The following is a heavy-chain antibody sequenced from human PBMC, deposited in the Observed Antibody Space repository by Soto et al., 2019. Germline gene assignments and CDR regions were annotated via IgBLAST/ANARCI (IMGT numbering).Heavy chain of an antibody. Sequence: PSETLSLTCTVSGGSISSGGYYWSWIRQHPGKGLEWIGYIYYSGSTYYNPSLKSRVTISVDTSKNQFSLKLISVTAADPAVYYCAASCVACGGFNYYGMDGWGQGTTVTVSS. V-gene: IGHV4-31*03. J-gene: IGHJ6*02. CDR3: AASCVACGGFNYYGMDG. CDR1: GGSISSGGYY. D-gene: IGHD2-21*01. CDR2: IYYSGST.